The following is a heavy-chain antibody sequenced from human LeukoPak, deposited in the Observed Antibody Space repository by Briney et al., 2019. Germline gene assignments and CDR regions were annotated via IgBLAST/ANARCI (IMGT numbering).Heavy chain of an antibody. D-gene: IGHD3-3*01. CDR2: IYYSGST. V-gene: IGHV4-59*08. CDR1: GGSITGHY. CDR3: ARANHFDPFGYYFDL. Sequence: SETLSFTCTVSGGSITGHYWSWIRQPPGKGLEWLGYIYYSGSTSYNPSVKSRVTISVDTSNNQFSLHLRSVTAADTAVYYCARANHFDPFGYYFDLWGQGALVTVSS. J-gene: IGHJ4*02.